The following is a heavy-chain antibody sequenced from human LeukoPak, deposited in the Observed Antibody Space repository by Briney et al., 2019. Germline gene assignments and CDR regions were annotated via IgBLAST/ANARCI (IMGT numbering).Heavy chain of an antibody. J-gene: IGHJ4*02. Sequence: GASVKVSCKASGYTFTGYYMHWVRQAPGQGLEWMGRINPNSGGTNYAQKFQGRVTMTRDTSISTAYMELSRLRSDDTAVYYCASGRGYSGYDPFDYWGQGTLVTVSS. D-gene: IGHD5-12*01. CDR2: INPNSGGT. V-gene: IGHV1-2*06. CDR1: GYTFTGYY. CDR3: ASGRGYSGYDPFDY.